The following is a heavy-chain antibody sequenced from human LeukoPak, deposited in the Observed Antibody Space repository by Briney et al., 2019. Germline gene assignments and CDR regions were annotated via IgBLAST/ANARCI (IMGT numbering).Heavy chain of an antibody. CDR1: GYTFTSYA. CDR2: INTNTGNP. J-gene: IGHJ4*02. CDR3: ARDPTPIQLWLHPQNYFDY. V-gene: IGHV7-4-1*02. Sequence: ASVKVSCKASGYTFTSYAMNWVRQAPGQGREWMGWINTNTGNPTYAQGFTGRFVFSLDTSVSTAYLQISSLKAEDTAVYYCARDPTPIQLWLHPQNYFDYWGQGTLVTVSS. D-gene: IGHD5-18*01.